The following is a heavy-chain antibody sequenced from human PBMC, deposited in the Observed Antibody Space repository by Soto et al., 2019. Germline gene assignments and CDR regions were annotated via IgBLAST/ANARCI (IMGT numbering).Heavy chain of an antibody. Sequence: PGGSLRLSCAASGFTFSNAWMGWVRQAPGKGLEWVGRIKSKTDGGTTDYAAPVKGRFTISRDDSKNTLYLQMNSLKTEDTAVYYCTTGLTPGYCSGGSCYSYWSFDYWGQGTLVTVSS. CDR3: TTGLTPGYCSGGSCYSYWSFDY. CDR2: IKSKTDGGTT. D-gene: IGHD2-15*01. V-gene: IGHV3-15*01. CDR1: GFTFSNAW. J-gene: IGHJ4*02.